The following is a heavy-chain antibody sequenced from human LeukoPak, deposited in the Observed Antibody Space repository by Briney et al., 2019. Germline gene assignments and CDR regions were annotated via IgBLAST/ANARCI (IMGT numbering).Heavy chain of an antibody. CDR1: GYTFTSYY. Sequence: GASVKVSCKASGYTFTSYYMHWVRQAPGQGLEWMGIINPSGGSTSYAQKFQGRVTMIRDTSTSTVYMELSSLRSEDTAVYYCARATMVRGADDAFDIWGQGTMVTVSS. J-gene: IGHJ3*02. CDR2: INPSGGST. V-gene: IGHV1-46*01. CDR3: ARATMVRGADDAFDI. D-gene: IGHD3-10*01.